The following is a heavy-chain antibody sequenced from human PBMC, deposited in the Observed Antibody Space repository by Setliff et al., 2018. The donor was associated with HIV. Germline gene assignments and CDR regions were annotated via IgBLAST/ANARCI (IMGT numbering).Heavy chain of an antibody. CDR1: GGTFSSYG. CDR3: ARMSPWGITPGKFDF. J-gene: IGHJ4*02. D-gene: IGHD7-27*01. V-gene: IGHV1-69*06. Sequence: SVKVSCKASGGTFSSYGINWVRQAPGQGLEWMGGIIPMFGTANYAQKFQGRVTITADKSPATAYMELSSLGSEDTAVYYCARMSPWGITPGKFDFWGQGTLVTVSS. CDR2: IIPMFGTA.